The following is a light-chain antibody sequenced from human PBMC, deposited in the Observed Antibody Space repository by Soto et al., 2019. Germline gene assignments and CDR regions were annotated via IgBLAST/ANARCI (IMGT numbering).Light chain of an antibody. J-gene: IGKJ1*01. Sequence: DDVMTQSPLSLPVTLGQPASISCRSSQSLVYNDGNTYLDWFQQRPGQSPRRLIYEVSNWDSGVPDRFGGSGSGTDFTLKISRVGAEDVGVYYCMQGTHWLGTFGQGTKVEIK. CDR3: MQGTHWLGT. CDR1: QSLVYNDGNTY. V-gene: IGKV2D-30*01. CDR2: EVS.